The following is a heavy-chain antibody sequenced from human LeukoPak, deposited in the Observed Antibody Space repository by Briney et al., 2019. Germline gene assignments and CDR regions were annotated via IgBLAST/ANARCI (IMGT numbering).Heavy chain of an antibody. Sequence: VASVKVSCKASGGTFSSYAISWVRQAPGQGLEWMGGIIPIFGTANYAQKFQGRVTITADESTSTAYMELSSLRSEDTAVYYCARGAPGLAYCGGDCHPPNWFDPWGQGTLVTVSS. J-gene: IGHJ5*02. CDR3: ARGAPGLAYCGGDCHPPNWFDP. D-gene: IGHD2-21*02. V-gene: IGHV1-69*13. CDR1: GGTFSSYA. CDR2: IIPIFGTA.